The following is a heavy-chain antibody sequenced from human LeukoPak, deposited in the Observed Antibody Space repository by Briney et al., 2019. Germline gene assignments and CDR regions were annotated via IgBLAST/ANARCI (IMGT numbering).Heavy chain of an antibody. D-gene: IGHD3-3*01. J-gene: IGHJ4*02. V-gene: IGHV3-48*01. CDR1: GFTFSSYS. Sequence: GGSLRLSCAASGFTFSSYSMNWVRQAPGKGLEWVSYISSSSSTIYYADSVKGRFTISRDNAKNSLYLQVNSLRAEDTAVYYCAREGTYYDFWSGYYFGIYADYWGQGTLVTVSS. CDR3: AREGTYYDFWSGYYFGIYADY. CDR2: ISSSSSTI.